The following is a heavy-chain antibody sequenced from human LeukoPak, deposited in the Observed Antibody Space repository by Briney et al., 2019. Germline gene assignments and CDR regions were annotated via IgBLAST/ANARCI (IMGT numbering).Heavy chain of an antibody. CDR2: ILFDGTNK. CDR1: GFTFSTYG. D-gene: IGHD5-12*01. V-gene: IGHV3-30*03. Sequence: PGRSLRLSCAASGFTFSTYGMHWVRQAPGKGLEWVAVILFDGTNKRYADSVKGRFTISRHNSRSTLSLQMDSLRVEDTAVYYCARDYSGYEIDYWGQGTLVTVSS. J-gene: IGHJ4*02. CDR3: ARDYSGYEIDY.